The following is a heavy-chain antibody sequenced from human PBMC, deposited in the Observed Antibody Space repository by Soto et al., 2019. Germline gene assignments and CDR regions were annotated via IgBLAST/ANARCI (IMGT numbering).Heavy chain of an antibody. D-gene: IGHD6-6*01. V-gene: IGHV1-3*01. CDR1: GYTFTSYA. Sequence: QVQLVQSGAEVKKPGASVKVSCKASGYTFTSYAMHWVRQAPGQRLEWMGWINAGNGNTKYSEKFQGRVTITSDTSASTAYMELSSLRSEDTAVYCCARVRAARPKLFDPWGQGTLVTVSS. CDR3: ARVRAARPKLFDP. J-gene: IGHJ5*02. CDR2: INAGNGNT.